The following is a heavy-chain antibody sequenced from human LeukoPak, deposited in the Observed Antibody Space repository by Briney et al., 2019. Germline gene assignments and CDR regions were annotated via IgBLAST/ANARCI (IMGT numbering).Heavy chain of an antibody. CDR2: IYYSGST. CDR1: GGSISSGDYY. CDR3: ARTMVRGVTPGFDY. D-gene: IGHD3-10*01. J-gene: IGHJ4*02. Sequence: SETLSLTCTVSGGSISSGDYYWSWIRQPPGKGLEWIGYIYYSGSTYYNPSLKSRVTISVDTSKNQFSLKLSSVTAADTAVYYCARTMVRGVTPGFDYWGQGTLVTVSS. V-gene: IGHV4-30-4*01.